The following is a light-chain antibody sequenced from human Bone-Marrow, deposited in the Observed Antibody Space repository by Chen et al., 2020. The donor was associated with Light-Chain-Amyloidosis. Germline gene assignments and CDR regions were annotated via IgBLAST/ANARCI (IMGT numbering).Light chain of an antibody. V-gene: IGLV3-21*02. CDR3: QVWDRSSDRPV. Sequence: SYVLTQPSSVSVAPRQPATIACGGNNIVSTSPHWYQQTPGQAPLLVVYDDSDRPSGIPERFSGSNSGNTATLTISRVEAGDEADYYCQVWDRSSDRPVFGGGTKLTVL. CDR1: NIVSTS. CDR2: DDS. J-gene: IGLJ3*02.